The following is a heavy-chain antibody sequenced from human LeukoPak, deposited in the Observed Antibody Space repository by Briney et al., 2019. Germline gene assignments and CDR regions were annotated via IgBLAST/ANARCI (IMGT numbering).Heavy chain of an antibody. CDR2: IYYSGST. D-gene: IGHD4-17*01. CDR3: AGDGRTVTTDV. V-gene: IGHV4-59*12. Sequence: SETLSLPCTVSGGSISGYYWSWIRHPPGKGLEWIGYIYYSGSTNYNPSLKSRVTISVDTSKNQFSLKLSSVTAADTAVYYCAGDGRTVTTDVWSQGTLVTVSS. J-gene: IGHJ4*02. CDR1: GGSISGYY.